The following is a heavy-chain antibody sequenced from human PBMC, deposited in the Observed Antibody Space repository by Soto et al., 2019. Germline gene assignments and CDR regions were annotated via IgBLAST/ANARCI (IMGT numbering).Heavy chain of an antibody. D-gene: IGHD3-3*01. CDR2: IIPIFGTA. CDR1: GVTFSSYA. V-gene: IGHV1-69*13. J-gene: IGHJ6*02. CDR3: ARGVDFWSGYSLPYYYYGMDV. Sequence: SVKVSCKASGVTFSSYAISWVRQAPGQGLEWMGGIIPIFGTANYAQKLQGRVTITADESTSTAYMELSSLRSEDTAVYYCARGVDFWSGYSLPYYYYGMDVWGQGTTVTVSS.